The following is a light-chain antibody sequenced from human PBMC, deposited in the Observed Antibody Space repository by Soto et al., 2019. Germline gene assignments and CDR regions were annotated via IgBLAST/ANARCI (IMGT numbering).Light chain of an antibody. V-gene: IGKV1-39*01. Sequence: DIQMTQSPSSLSASVGDRVTITCRASQTISTYLNWYQQKPGKAPRRLIYDASSLLSGVPSRFSGSGSGTDFTLTIASLQPEDFSTYYCQQSDSTPYTFCQGTKVEI. CDR1: QTISTY. CDR3: QQSDSTPYT. CDR2: DAS. J-gene: IGKJ2*01.